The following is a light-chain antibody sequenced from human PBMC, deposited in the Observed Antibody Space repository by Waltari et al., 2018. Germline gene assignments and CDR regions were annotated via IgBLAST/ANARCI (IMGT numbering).Light chain of an antibody. V-gene: IGLV3-10*01. CDR3: YSTDSSGNHWV. CDR2: EDS. CDR1: ALPNKY. J-gene: IGLJ3*02. Sequence: SSELTQPPSVSVSPGHTARITCSGDALPNKYDYWYQQKSGQAPVLVIYEDSKRPSGIPERFSGSSSGTMATLTISGAQVEDEADYYCYSTDSSGNHWVFGGGTKLTVL.